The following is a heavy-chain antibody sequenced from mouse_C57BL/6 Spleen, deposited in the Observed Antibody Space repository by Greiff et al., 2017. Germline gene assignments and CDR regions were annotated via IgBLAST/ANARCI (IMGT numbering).Heavy chain of an antibody. Sequence: VKLQQSGPELVKPGASVKISCKASGYAFSSSWMNWVKQRPGKGLEWIGRIYPGDGDTNYNGKFKGKATLTADKSSSTAYMQLSSLTSEDSAVYFCARTGDSSGYGFAYWGQGTLVTVSA. J-gene: IGHJ3*01. CDR3: ARTGDSSGYGFAY. V-gene: IGHV1-82*01. CDR2: IYPGDGDT. D-gene: IGHD3-2*02. CDR1: GYAFSSSW.